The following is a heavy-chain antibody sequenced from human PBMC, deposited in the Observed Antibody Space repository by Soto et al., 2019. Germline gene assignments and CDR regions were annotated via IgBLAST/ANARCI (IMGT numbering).Heavy chain of an antibody. CDR2: IYHSGST. V-gene: IGHV4-4*02. Sequence: QVQLQESGPGLVKPSGTLSLTCAVSSGSISSSNWWRWVRQPPGKGLEGIGDIYHSGSTNYNPSLNSRVTISVDKSKHQFSLKLSSVTAAATAVYYCARVGGYCSSTSCYHYYYYYMDVWGKGTTVTVSS. CDR3: ARVGGYCSSTSCYHYYYYYMDV. D-gene: IGHD2-2*01. CDR1: SGSISSSNW. J-gene: IGHJ6*03.